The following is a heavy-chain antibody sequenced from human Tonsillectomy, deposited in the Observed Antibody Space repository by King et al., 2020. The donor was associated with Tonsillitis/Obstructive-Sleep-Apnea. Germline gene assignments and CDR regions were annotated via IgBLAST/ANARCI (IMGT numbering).Heavy chain of an antibody. CDR2: IYPGDSDT. J-gene: IGHJ3*02. D-gene: IGHD2-2*02. CDR3: ARAYCSSTSCYTGGAFDI. Sequence: QLVQSGAEVKKPGESLKISCKGSGYSFTSYWIGWVRQMPGKGLEWMGIIYPGDSDTRYSPSFQGQVTISAEKSISTAYLQWSSLKASDTAMYYCARAYCSSTSCYTGGAFDIWGQGTMVTVSS. V-gene: IGHV5-51*01. CDR1: GYSFTSYW.